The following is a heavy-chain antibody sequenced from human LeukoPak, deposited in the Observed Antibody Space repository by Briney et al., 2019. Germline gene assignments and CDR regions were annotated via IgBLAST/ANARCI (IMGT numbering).Heavy chain of an antibody. CDR3: ARGLRNYYDSSGLDAFDI. CDR1: GFTFSSYW. Sequence: GGSLRLSCAASGFTFSSYWMSWVRQAPGKGLEWVANIKQDGSEKYYVDSVKGRFTISRDNAKNSLYLQMDSLRAEDTAVYYCARGLRNYYDSSGLDAFDIWGQGTMVTVSS. D-gene: IGHD3-22*01. V-gene: IGHV3-7*01. J-gene: IGHJ3*02. CDR2: IKQDGSEK.